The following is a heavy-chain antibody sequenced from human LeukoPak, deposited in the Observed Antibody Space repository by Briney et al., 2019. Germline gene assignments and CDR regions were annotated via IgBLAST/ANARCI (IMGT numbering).Heavy chain of an antibody. CDR3: LKDPAVAVAVPKGGWFDP. CDR1: GFTFRSHG. V-gene: IGHV3-30*18. Sequence: GGSLRLSCAVSGFTFRSHGMHWVRQAPGKGLEWVASVSYDGSYEYYADSVKGRFTISRDNSENTLYLQMNTLRTEDTAMYYCLKDPAVAVAVPKGGWFDPWGQGTLVIVSS. J-gene: IGHJ5*02. CDR2: VSYDGSYE. D-gene: IGHD6-19*01.